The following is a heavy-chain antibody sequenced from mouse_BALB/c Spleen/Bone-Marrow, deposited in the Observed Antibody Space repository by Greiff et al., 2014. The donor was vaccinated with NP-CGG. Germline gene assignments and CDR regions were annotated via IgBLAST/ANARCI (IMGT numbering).Heavy chain of an antibody. D-gene: IGHD1-1*01. J-gene: IGHJ4*01. CDR1: GYTFTDYA. CDR2: ISTYSGNT. V-gene: IGHV1-67*01. CDR3: ARYGYGSSYYAMDY. Sequence: QVQLQQSGPELVRPGVSVKISCKGSGYTFTDYAMHWVKQSHATSLEWIGVISTYSGNTNYNRKFKGKATMTVDKSSSTAYMELARLTCEDSAIYYCARYGYGSSYYAMDYGGQGTSVTVSA.